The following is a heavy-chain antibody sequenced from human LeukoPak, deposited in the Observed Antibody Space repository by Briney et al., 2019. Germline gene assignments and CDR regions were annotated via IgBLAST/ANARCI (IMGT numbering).Heavy chain of an antibody. Sequence: SETLSVTCTVSGVSIIDYYWSWIRQPPGKGLEWIACISYNGGTYSNPSLKSRVTISIDTSKNQFSLKLSSVTAADTAIFYCARHRHSSALASLDFWGPGTLVTVSS. J-gene: IGHJ4*02. V-gene: IGHV4-59*08. CDR1: GVSIIDYY. CDR2: ISYNGGT. D-gene: IGHD5-18*01. CDR3: ARHRHSSALASLDF.